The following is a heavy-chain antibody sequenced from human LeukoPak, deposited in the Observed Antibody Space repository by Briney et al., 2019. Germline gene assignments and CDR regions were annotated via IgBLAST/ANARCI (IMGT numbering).Heavy chain of an antibody. D-gene: IGHD4-23*01. V-gene: IGHV4-4*07. J-gene: IGHJ6*03. CDR3: AREVADYGGYYYYHYMDV. CDR2: IYTSGST. Sequence: SETLSLTCTVSGGSISSCYWSWIRQPAGKGLEWIGRIYTSGSTNYNPSLKSRVTMSVDTSKNQFSLKLSSVTAADTAMYYCAREVADYGGYYYYHYMDVWGKGTTVTISS. CDR1: GGSISSCY.